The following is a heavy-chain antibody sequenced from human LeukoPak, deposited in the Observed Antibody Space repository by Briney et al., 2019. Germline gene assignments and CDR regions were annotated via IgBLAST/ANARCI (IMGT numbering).Heavy chain of an antibody. CDR3: ARVYSSSWYSFDY. D-gene: IGHD6-13*01. CDR2: TYYRSKWYN. V-gene: IGHV6-1*01. Sequence: SQTLSLTCAISGDSVSSNSAAWNWLRQSPSRGLEWLGRTYYRSKWYNDYAVSVKSRITINPDTSKNQFSLQLNSVTPEDTAVYYCARVYSSSWYSFDYWGQGTLVTVSS. CDR1: GDSVSSNSAA. J-gene: IGHJ4*02.